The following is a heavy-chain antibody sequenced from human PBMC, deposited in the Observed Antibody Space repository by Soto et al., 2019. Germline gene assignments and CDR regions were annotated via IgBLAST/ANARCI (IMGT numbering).Heavy chain of an antibody. D-gene: IGHD6-13*01. V-gene: IGHV1-69*13. CDR1: GGTFSSCA. CDR3: AGGEAAAGTFSYYYYGMDV. J-gene: IGHJ6*02. CDR2: IIPIFGTA. Sequence: SVKVSCKASGGTFSSCAISWVRQAPGQGLEWMGGIIPIFGTANYAQKFQGRVTITADESTSTAYMELSSLRSEDTAVYYCAGGEAAAGTFSYYYYGMDVWGQGTTVTVSS.